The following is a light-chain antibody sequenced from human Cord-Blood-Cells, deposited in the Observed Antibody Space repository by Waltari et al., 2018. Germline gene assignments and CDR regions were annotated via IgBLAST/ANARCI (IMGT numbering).Light chain of an antibody. CDR1: QSVSSY. J-gene: IGKJ3*01. Sequence: EIELTQSPATLSLSPGERVTLSCRASQSVSSYLAWYQQKPGQAPRLLIYDASNRATGIPARFSGSGSGTDFTLTISSLEPEDFAVYYCQQRSNWRFTFGPGTKVDIK. CDR2: DAS. CDR3: QQRSNWRFT. V-gene: IGKV3-11*01.